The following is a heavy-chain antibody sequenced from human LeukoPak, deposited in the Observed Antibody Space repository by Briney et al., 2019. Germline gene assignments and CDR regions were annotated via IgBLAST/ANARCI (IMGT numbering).Heavy chain of an antibody. V-gene: IGHV4-39*01. J-gene: IGHJ5*02. Sequence: PSETLSLTCTVSGGSISSSSYSWGWIRQPPGKGLEWIGSIYYSGSTYYNPSLKSRVTISVDTSKNQFSLKLSSVTAADTAVYYCARRRVTMVRGDNWFDPWGQGTLVTVSS. CDR2: IYYSGST. CDR1: GGSISSSSYS. D-gene: IGHD3-10*01. CDR3: ARRRVTMVRGDNWFDP.